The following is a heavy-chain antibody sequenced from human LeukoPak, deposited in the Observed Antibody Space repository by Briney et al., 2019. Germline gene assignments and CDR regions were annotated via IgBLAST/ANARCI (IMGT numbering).Heavy chain of an antibody. V-gene: IGHV3-53*05. J-gene: IGHJ4*02. CDR1: GFIVSSNY. CDR3: ARDLRKGRYFDY. Sequence: GGSLRLSCAASGFIVSSNYMSWVRQAPGKGLEWVSVIHSGGGTDYADSVKGRFTISRDNSKNTLYVQMDSLRAEDTAVYYCARDLRKGRYFDYWGQGTLVTVSS. D-gene: IGHD3-10*01. CDR2: IHSGGGT.